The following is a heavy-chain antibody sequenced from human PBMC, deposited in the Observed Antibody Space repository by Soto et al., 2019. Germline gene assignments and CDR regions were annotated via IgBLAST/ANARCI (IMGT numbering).Heavy chain of an antibody. Sequence: PGGSLRLSCAASGFTFSSYAMSWVRQAPGKGLEWVSSISGSGGRTYYADSVKGRFSISRDNSKNTVFLQMNSLRAEDTAVYYCEKSHHYDFWSGYFDYWGQGTLVTVSS. J-gene: IGHJ4*02. CDR2: ISGSGGRT. CDR1: GFTFSSYA. CDR3: EKSHHYDFWSGYFDY. D-gene: IGHD3-3*01. V-gene: IGHV3-23*01.